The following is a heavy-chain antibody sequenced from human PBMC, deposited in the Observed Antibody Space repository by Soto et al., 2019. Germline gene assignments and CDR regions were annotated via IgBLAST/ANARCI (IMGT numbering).Heavy chain of an antibody. D-gene: IGHD1-26*01. Sequence: QLQLQESGPGLVKPSETLSLTCTVSGGSISSSSYYWGWIRQPPGKGLEWIGSIYYSGSNYYNPSLTSRFTISVDTSKNQFSLKLSSVTAADTAVYYCARLGGSYSYYYGMDVWGQGTTVTVSS. V-gene: IGHV4-39*01. CDR3: ARLGGSYSYYYGMDV. CDR1: GGSISSSSYY. CDR2: IYYSGSN. J-gene: IGHJ6*02.